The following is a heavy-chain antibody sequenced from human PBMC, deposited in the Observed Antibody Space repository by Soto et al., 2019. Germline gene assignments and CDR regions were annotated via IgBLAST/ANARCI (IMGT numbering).Heavy chain of an antibody. CDR1: GFTFSSYA. D-gene: IGHD2-2*01. CDR2: ISGSGGST. V-gene: IGHV3-23*01. Sequence: GGSLRLSCAASGFTFSSYAMSWVRQAPGKGLEWVSAISGSGGSTYYADSVKGRFTISRDNSKNTLYLQMNSLRAEDTAVYYCAKDDIVVVPADPPGFDPWGQGTLVTVSS. CDR3: AKDDIVVVPADPPGFDP. J-gene: IGHJ5*02.